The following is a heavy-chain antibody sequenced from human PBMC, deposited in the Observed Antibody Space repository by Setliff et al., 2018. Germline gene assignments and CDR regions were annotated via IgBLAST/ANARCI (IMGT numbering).Heavy chain of an antibody. CDR2: IDPSGNT. CDR1: GDSISSATNY. J-gene: IGHJ4*01. CDR3: ASGLGFDY. V-gene: IGHV4-61*09. Sequence: SETLSLTCTVSGDSISSATNYWSWIRQPAGKGLEWIGHIDPSGNTHYKPSLQSRATISVDTSKSQFSLNLSNVTAADTAVYYCASGLGFDYWGPGSLVTVSS. D-gene: IGHD7-27*01.